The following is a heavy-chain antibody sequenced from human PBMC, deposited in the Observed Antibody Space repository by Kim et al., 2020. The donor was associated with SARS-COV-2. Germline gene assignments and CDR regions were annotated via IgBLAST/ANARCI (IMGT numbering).Heavy chain of an antibody. Sequence: GGSLRLSCAASGFTFSDYWMQWVLQAPGKGLVWVSRIKSDGSATAYADSVKGRFTISRDNAKNTLHLRMNSLRAEDTAVYYCARYSLLGGYIYDWGQGTLVTVSS. D-gene: IGHD5-18*01. CDR3: ARYSLLGGYIYD. CDR2: IKSDGSAT. J-gene: IGHJ4*02. V-gene: IGHV3-74*01. CDR1: GFTFSDYW.